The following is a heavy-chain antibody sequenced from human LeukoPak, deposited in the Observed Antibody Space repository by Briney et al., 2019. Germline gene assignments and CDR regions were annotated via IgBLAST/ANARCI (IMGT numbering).Heavy chain of an antibody. Sequence: RSETLSLTCPVSGGSINSYYWSWIRQPPGKGLEWIGNINYSGSTNYNPSLKSRVAISVDTSKNQFSLKVSSVTAADTAVYYCARDTEYSGSLNYMDVWGKGTTVTVSS. CDR2: INYSGST. J-gene: IGHJ6*03. CDR1: GGSINSYY. D-gene: IGHD1-26*01. CDR3: ARDTEYSGSLNYMDV. V-gene: IGHV4-59*01.